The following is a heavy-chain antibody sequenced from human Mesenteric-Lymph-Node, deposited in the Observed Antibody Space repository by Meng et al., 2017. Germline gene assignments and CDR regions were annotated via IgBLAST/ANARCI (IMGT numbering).Heavy chain of an antibody. D-gene: IGHD1-26*01. V-gene: IGHV4-61*02. CDR2: IYSSGST. J-gene: IGHJ6*02. Sequence: LRLSCTVSGDSITMNSHYWAWIRQPAGKGLEWIGRIYSSGSTNYNPSLKSRVTMSVDTSKNQFSLKLSSATAADTAVYYCAGRDTYGMDVWGQGTTVTVSS. CDR1: GDSITMNSHY. CDR3: AGRDTYGMDV.